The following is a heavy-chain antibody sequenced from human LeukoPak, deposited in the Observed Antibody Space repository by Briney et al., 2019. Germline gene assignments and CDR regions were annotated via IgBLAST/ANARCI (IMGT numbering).Heavy chain of an antibody. Sequence: GGSLRLSCAASGFSFSTYWMSWVRQAPGKGLEWVANIKEDGSETYYVDSLRGRFTFSRDNVKNSLYLQINSLRAEDTAVYYCGRDSFETDIDYWGQGTLVTVSS. CDR2: IKEDGSET. D-gene: IGHD1-14*01. CDR3: GRDSFETDIDY. J-gene: IGHJ4*02. V-gene: IGHV3-7*01. CDR1: GFSFSTYW.